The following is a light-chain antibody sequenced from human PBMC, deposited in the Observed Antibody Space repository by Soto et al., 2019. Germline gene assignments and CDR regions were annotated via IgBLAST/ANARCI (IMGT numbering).Light chain of an antibody. Sequence: DIVMTQSPLSLHVTPGEPASISCRSSQSLLHSNGYNYLDWDLQKPGQSPQLLIYLGSNRASGVPDRFSGSGSGTDFTLKISRVEDEDVGVYYCMQALQTFTFGGGTKGEIK. CDR1: QSLLHSNGYNY. CDR2: LGS. CDR3: MQALQTFT. J-gene: IGKJ4*01. V-gene: IGKV2-28*01.